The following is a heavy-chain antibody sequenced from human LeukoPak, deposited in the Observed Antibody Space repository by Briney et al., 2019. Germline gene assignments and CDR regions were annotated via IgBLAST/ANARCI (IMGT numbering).Heavy chain of an antibody. V-gene: IGHV3-23*01. D-gene: IGHD6-13*01. CDR3: ARAYGSSWYDY. CDR1: GFTFSNYA. CDR2: ITSGDTT. Sequence: GGSLRLSCAASGFTFSNYAMSWVRQAPGKGLEWVSTITSGDTTYYADSAKGRFTISRDNSKNTLYLQMNSLRAEDTAVYHCARAYGSSWYDYWGQGTLVTVSS. J-gene: IGHJ4*02.